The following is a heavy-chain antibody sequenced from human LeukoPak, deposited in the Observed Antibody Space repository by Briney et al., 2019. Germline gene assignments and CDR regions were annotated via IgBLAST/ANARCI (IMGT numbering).Heavy chain of an antibody. Sequence: GGSLRLSCAASGFTFSSYGMHGVRQAPGKGLEGVAVISYDGSNKYYADSVKGRFTIPRDNSKNTLYLQMNSLRAEDTAVYYCAKDLRVTAVAGYFDYWGQGTLVTVSS. J-gene: IGHJ4*02. D-gene: IGHD6-19*01. CDR3: AKDLRVTAVAGYFDY. CDR1: GFTFSSYG. CDR2: ISYDGSNK. V-gene: IGHV3-30*18.